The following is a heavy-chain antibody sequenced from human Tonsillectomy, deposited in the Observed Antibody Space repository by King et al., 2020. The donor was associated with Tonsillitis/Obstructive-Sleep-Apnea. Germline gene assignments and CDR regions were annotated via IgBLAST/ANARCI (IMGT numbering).Heavy chain of an antibody. Sequence: VQLVESGGGLIQPGRSLRLSCAASGFTFDDYGMHWVRXAPGKGXXWXSXXSXNSGXXXXADSVKGRCTIPRDNXKNSLYLQXNSRRAEDTAFYYCAKDIGYTSGWESAFDIWGQGTMVTVSS. J-gene: IGHJ3*02. CDR3: AKDIGYTSGWESAFDI. V-gene: IGHV3-9*01. CDR2: XSXNSGXX. D-gene: IGHD6-19*01. CDR1: GFTFDDYG.